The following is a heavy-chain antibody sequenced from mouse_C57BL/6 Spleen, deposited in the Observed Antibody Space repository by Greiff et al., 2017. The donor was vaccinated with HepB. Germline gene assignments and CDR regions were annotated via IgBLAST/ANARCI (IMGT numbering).Heavy chain of an antibody. D-gene: IGHD2-4*01. CDR3: AIPDDYDETQFAY. CDR2: INPNNGGT. J-gene: IGHJ3*01. Sequence: VQLKESGPELVKPGASVKISCKASGYTFTDYNMDWVKQSHGKSLEWIGDINPNNGGTIYNQKFKGKATLTVDKSSSTAYMELRSLTSEDTAVYYCAIPDDYDETQFAYWGQGTLVTVSA. CDR1: GYTFTDYN. V-gene: IGHV1-18*01.